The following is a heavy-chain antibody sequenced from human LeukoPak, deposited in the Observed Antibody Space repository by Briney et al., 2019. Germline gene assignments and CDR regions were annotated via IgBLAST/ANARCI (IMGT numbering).Heavy chain of an antibody. D-gene: IGHD3-3*01. Sequence: PGGPLRLSCAASGFTFSSYWMSWVRQAPGKGLEWVANIKQDGSEKYYVDSVKGRFTISRDNAKNSLYLQMNSLRAEDTAVYYCAREMEYYDFWSGYGTFDYWGQGTLVTVSS. V-gene: IGHV3-7*01. CDR1: GFTFSSYW. CDR3: AREMEYYDFWSGYGTFDY. CDR2: IKQDGSEK. J-gene: IGHJ4*02.